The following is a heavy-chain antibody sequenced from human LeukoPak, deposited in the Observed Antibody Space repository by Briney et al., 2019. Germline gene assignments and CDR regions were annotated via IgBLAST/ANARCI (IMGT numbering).Heavy chain of an antibody. J-gene: IGHJ4*02. Sequence: PSETLSLTCTVSCVSITTYYWSWIRQPPGKGLEWIGFIYYSGNTNYNPSLKSRVTISVDTSKNQFSLKLSSVTAADTAVYYCARAYTSWSFDYWGQGTLVTVSS. D-gene: IGHD2-2*02. CDR3: ARAYTSWSFDY. CDR1: CVSITTYY. V-gene: IGHV4-59*01. CDR2: IYYSGNT.